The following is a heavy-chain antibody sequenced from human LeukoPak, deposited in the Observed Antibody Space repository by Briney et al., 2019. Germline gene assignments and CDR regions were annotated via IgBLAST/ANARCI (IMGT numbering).Heavy chain of an antibody. D-gene: IGHD3-3*02. CDR1: GFTVSSSY. Sequence: GGSLRLSCAASGFTVSSSYMNWVRQAPGKGLEWVSLIFSGGGTYYADSVKGRFTISRDNSKNTLFLQMNSLRAEDTAVYYCARPLASGPDFWGQGTLVTVSS. V-gene: IGHV3-66*04. CDR3: ARPLASGPDF. J-gene: IGHJ4*02. CDR2: IFSGGGT.